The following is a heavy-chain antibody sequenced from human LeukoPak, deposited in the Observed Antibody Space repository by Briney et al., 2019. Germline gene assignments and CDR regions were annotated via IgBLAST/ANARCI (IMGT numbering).Heavy chain of an antibody. CDR2: ISGSGGST. D-gene: IGHD1-1*01. CDR1: GFTFSNYA. J-gene: IGHJ1*01. V-gene: IGHV3-23*01. CDR3: AKDPTLPGTAEYFQH. Sequence: GGSLRLSCAASGFTFSNYAMSWVRQAPGKGLEWVSVISGSGGSTYYADSVKGRFTISRDNSKNTLYLRMNSLRAEDTAVYYCAKDPTLPGTAEYFQHWGQGTLVTVSS.